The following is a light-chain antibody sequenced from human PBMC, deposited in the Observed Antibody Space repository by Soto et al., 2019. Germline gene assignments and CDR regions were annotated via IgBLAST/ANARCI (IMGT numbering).Light chain of an antibody. CDR2: DVS. CDR3: SSYTSSSTL. J-gene: IGLJ2*01. CDR1: SSDVGGYNY. Sequence: QSALTQPASVSGSPGQSITISCTGTSSDVGGYNYVSWYQQHPGKAPKLMIYDVSNRPSGVSNRYSVTKSGNTASLTIYGLQAEDEADYYCSSYTSSSTLFGAGTKLTVL. V-gene: IGLV2-14*01.